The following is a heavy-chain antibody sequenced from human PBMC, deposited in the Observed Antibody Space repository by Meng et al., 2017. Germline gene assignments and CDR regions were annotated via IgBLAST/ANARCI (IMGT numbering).Heavy chain of an antibody. D-gene: IGHD5-18*01. J-gene: IGHJ6*02. V-gene: IGHV1-69*05. Sequence: SVKVSCKASGGTFSSYSISWLRQAPGQGLEWMGGIIPICGTANYAQKFQGRVTITTDEYTSTAYMELSSLRSEDTAVYYCARDSWRGYSYGYWVDYYYGMDVWGQGTTVTVSS. CDR2: IIPICGTA. CDR1: GGTFSSYS. CDR3: ARDSWRGYSYGYWVDYYYGMDV.